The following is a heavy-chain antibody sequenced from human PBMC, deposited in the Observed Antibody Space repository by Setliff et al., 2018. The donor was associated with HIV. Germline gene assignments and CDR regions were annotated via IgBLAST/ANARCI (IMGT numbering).Heavy chain of an antibody. CDR1: GFTFGSYS. CDR2: ISGLGGGTI. Sequence: GSLRLSCATSGFTFGSYSIIWVRQAPGKGLEWVSYISGLGGGTIYYADSVRGRFTISRDDAEKSVYLQMNSLRAEDTAVYYCARAGVVEGYYYYYYMDVWGKGTTVTVSS. J-gene: IGHJ6*03. CDR3: ARAGVVEGYYYYYYMDV. V-gene: IGHV3-48*01. D-gene: IGHD2-15*01.